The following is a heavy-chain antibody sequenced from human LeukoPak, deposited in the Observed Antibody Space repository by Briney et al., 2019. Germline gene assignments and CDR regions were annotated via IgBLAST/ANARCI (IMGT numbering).Heavy chain of an antibody. CDR1: GGSISSSGYY. V-gene: IGHV4-39*07. D-gene: IGHD2-2*01. CDR3: ARGGCSSTSRRTWFDP. Sequence: SETLSLTCTVSGGSISSSGYYWGWVRQPPGKELEWIGSIYYSGSSHYNPSLKSRVSMSRDTAKNQFSLNLSSVTAADTAVYYCARGGCSSTSRRTWFDPWGQGTLVTVSS. CDR2: IYYSGSS. J-gene: IGHJ5*02.